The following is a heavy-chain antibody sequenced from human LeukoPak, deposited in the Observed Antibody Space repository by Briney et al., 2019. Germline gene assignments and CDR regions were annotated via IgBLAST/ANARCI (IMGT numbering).Heavy chain of an antibody. D-gene: IGHD6-13*01. V-gene: IGHV3-30-3*01. Sequence: PGGSLRLSCAASGFTFSSYAMHWVRQAPGKGLEWVAVISYDGSNKYYVDSVKGRLTISRDNAKSSVYLQVNSLRAEDTALYYCARIGYSSSSIDYWGQGTLVTVSS. J-gene: IGHJ4*02. CDR2: ISYDGSNK. CDR3: ARIGYSSSSIDY. CDR1: GFTFSSYA.